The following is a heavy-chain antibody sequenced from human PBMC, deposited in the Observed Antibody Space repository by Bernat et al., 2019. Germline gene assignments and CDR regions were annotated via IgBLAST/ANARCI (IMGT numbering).Heavy chain of an antibody. J-gene: IGHJ3*02. V-gene: IGHV3-48*02. D-gene: IGHD2-2*01. CDR1: GFNFSSYS. CDR2: LSTGSSTL. CDR3: ARPGYCSSSRCYADDAFDI. Sequence: EVQLVESGGGLVQPGGSLRLSCAASGFNFSSYSMNWVRQAPGKGLEWVSYLSTGSSTLYYADSWRGRFTISRDNAQNSMYLQMNSPRDEDTAVYYCARPGYCSSSRCYADDAFDIWGQGTMVTVSS.